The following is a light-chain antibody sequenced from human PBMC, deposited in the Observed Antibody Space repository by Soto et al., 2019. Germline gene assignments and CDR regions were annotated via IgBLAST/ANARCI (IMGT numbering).Light chain of an antibody. J-gene: IGKJ5*01. CDR2: DAS. CDR3: QKYSSVIT. CDR1: QSVSNY. V-gene: IGKV3-11*01. Sequence: EIVLTQSPATLSLSPGERATLSCRASQSVSNYLAWYQQKPGQAPRLLIYDASNRATGIPARFSGSGSGTDFTLTISSLEPEDFATYYCQKYSSVITFGQGTRLEIK.